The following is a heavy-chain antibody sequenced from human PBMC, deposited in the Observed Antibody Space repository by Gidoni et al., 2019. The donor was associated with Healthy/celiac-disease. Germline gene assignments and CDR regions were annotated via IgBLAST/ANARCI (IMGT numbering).Heavy chain of an antibody. D-gene: IGHD1-26*01. J-gene: IGHJ4*02. Sequence: FTISRDNSKNTLYLQMNSLRAEDTAVYYCAKGWELLNYWGQGTLVTVSS. V-gene: IGHV3-23*01. CDR3: AKGWELLNY.